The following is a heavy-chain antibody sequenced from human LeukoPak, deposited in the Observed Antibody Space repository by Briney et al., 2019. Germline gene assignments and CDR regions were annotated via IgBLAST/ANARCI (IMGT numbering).Heavy chain of an antibody. CDR1: GFPFSIYG. Sequence: GGSLRLSCAGSGFPFSIYGMNWVRQAPGKGLEWVSGISPGGGPTYYADSVKGRFTISRDDSKNTLYLQMNSLRAEDTAVYYCAKDLWGFVEVAAILDYWGQGTLVTVSS. D-gene: IGHD2-15*01. J-gene: IGHJ4*02. CDR2: ISPGGGPT. V-gene: IGHV3-23*01. CDR3: AKDLWGFVEVAAILDY.